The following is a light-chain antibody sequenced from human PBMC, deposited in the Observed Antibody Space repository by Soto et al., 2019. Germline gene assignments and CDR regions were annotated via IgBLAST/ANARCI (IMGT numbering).Light chain of an antibody. V-gene: IGKV3-20*01. Sequence: EIVLTQSPGTLVLSPGDRATLSCRASQSVNKAYLVWYQQKPGQAPRLLIYGASSRATGIPERFSGSGSGTDFTLTINSLQPEDVETYYCQKYKSAPYTFGPGTKVDIK. CDR1: QSVNKAY. CDR3: QKYKSAPYT. CDR2: GAS. J-gene: IGKJ3*01.